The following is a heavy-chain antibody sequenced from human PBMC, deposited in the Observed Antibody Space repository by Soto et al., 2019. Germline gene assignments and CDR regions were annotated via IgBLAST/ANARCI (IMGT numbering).Heavy chain of an antibody. V-gene: IGHV4-34*01. CDR3: ARGVRLYYYDSSGYYYFDF. D-gene: IGHD3-22*01. CDR2: INHSGST. CDR1: GVTFSGYY. J-gene: IGHJ4*02. Sequence: TSETLSLTSAFYGVTFSGYYWSLLRQPPGKGLEWIGEINHSGSTNYNPSLKSRVTISVDTSKNQFSLKLSSVTAADTAVYYCARGVRLYYYDSSGYYYFDFWGQGNLVTVS.